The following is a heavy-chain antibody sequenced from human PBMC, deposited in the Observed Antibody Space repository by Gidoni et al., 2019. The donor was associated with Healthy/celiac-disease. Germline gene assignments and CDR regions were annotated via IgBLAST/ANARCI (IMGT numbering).Heavy chain of an antibody. Sequence: QVQLQQWGAGLLKPSETLSLTCAVYGGSFSGYYWSWIRQPPGKGLEWIGEINHSGSTNYNPSLKSRVTISVDTSKNQFSLKLSSVTAADTAVYYCARGGIAAAGRYYYYYYGMDVWGQGTTVTVSS. CDR1: GGSFSGYY. V-gene: IGHV4-34*01. D-gene: IGHD6-13*01. J-gene: IGHJ6*02. CDR3: ARGGIAAAGRYYYYYYGMDV. CDR2: INHSGST.